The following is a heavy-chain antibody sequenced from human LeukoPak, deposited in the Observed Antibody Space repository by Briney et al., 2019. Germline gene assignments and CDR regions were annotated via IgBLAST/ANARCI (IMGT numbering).Heavy chain of an antibody. V-gene: IGHV1-2*02. CDR1: GYTFTGSY. CDR3: ARGPGSSWLVDY. Sequence: ASVKVSCKASGYTFTGSYMHWVRQAPGQGLEWMGWIYPSNGGTNYAQKFQGRVTMTRDTSISTAYMELSRLRSDDTAVYYCARGPGSSWLVDYWGQGTLVTVSS. D-gene: IGHD6-13*01. J-gene: IGHJ4*02. CDR2: IYPSNGGT.